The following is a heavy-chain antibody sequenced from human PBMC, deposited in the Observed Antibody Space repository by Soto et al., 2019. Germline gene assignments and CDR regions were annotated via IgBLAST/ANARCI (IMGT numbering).Heavy chain of an antibody. CDR3: AKDLSVASTKAHYYYGMDV. CDR2: IKHDGSNK. CDR1: GFTFSSYW. D-gene: IGHD6-19*01. J-gene: IGHJ6*02. Sequence: GGSLRLSCAASGFTFSSYWMSWVRQAPGKGLEWVANIKHDGSNKYYADSVKGRFTISRDNSKNTLYLQMNSLRAEDTAVYYCAKDLSVASTKAHYYYGMDVWGQGTTVTVSS. V-gene: IGHV3-7*01.